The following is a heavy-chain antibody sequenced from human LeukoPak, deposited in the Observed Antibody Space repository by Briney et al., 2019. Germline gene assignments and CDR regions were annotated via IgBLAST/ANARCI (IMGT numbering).Heavy chain of an antibody. CDR2: ISSSGNTI. V-gene: IGHV3-48*03. CDR1: GFTFSSYE. D-gene: IGHD1-26*01. Sequence: GSLRLSCAASGFTFSSYEMNWVRQAPGKGLEWISYISSSGNTIYYADSVKGRFTISRDNAKNSLYLQMNSLRAEDTAVYYCARDQEWELLDYWGQGSLDTVSS. J-gene: IGHJ4*02. CDR3: ARDQEWELLDY.